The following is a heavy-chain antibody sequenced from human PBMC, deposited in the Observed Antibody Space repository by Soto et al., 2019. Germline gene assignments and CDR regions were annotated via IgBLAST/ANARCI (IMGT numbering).Heavy chain of an antibody. Sequence: SETLSLTCTVSGGSISNYYLSWIRQPPGKGLEWIAYIYYSGSTNYNPSLKSRVTISLDTSKNHFSLKLSSVTAADTAVYYCARHVVPAANYFAYWGQGTLVIVSS. J-gene: IGHJ4*02. CDR3: ARHVVPAANYFAY. CDR1: GGSISNYY. V-gene: IGHV4-59*08. CDR2: IYYSGST. D-gene: IGHD2-2*01.